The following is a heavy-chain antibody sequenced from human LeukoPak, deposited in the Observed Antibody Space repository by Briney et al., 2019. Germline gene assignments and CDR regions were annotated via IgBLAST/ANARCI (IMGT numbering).Heavy chain of an antibody. CDR2: INPNSGGT. D-gene: IGHD1-26*01. CDR1: GYTFTGYY. V-gene: IGHV1-2*02. CDR3: ARTEPAPDAFDI. Sequence: VASVKVSCKASGYTFTGYYIHWVRQAPGQGLEWMGWINPNSGGTNYTQKFQGRVTMTRDTSISTAYMELSRLRADDTAVYYCARTEPAPDAFDIWGQGTMVTVSS. J-gene: IGHJ3*02.